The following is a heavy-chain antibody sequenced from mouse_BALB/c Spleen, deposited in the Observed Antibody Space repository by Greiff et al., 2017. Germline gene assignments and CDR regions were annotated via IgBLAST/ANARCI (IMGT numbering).Heavy chain of an antibody. CDR3: ARWNGNYSLFDY. V-gene: IGHV3-8*02. CDR2: ISYSGST. J-gene: IGHJ2*01. Sequence: ESGPSLVKPSQTLSLTCSFTGDSITSGYWNWIRKFPGNKLEYMGYISYSGSTYYNPSLKSRISITRDTSKNQYYLQLNSVATADTATYYCARWNGNYSLFDYWGQGTTLTVSA. D-gene: IGHD2-1*01. CDR1: GDSITSGY.